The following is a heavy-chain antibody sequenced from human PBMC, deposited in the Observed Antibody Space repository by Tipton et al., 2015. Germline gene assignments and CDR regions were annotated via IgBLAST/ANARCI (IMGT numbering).Heavy chain of an antibody. CDR2: IYNSGST. CDR3: ARARGRHGGLFDS. V-gene: IGHV4-4*09. CDR1: GGSINNYY. J-gene: IGHJ4*02. D-gene: IGHD4-23*01. Sequence: GLVKPSETLSLTCTVSGGSINNYYWSWIRQPPGKGLEWIGYIYNSGSTNYNPSLKSRVTISVDTSKTQFSLEMRSVTATDTAVYYCARARGRHGGLFDSWGQGTLVSVSS.